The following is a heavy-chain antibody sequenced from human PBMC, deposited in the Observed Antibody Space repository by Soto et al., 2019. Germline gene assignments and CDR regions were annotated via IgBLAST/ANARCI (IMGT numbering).Heavy chain of an antibody. J-gene: IGHJ4*02. CDR2: IYYSGST. CDR3: ARLPLTKSGIAVAGDY. D-gene: IGHD6-19*01. V-gene: IGHV4-39*01. Sequence: LSLTCTVSGGSISSSSYYWGWIRQPPGKGLEWIGSIYYSGSTYYNPSLKSRVTISVDTSKNQFSLKLSSVTAADTAVYYCARLPLTKSGIAVAGDYWGQGTLVTVSS. CDR1: GGSISSSSYY.